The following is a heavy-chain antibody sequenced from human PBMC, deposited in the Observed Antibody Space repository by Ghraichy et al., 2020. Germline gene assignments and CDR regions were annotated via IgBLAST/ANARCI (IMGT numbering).Heavy chain of an antibody. Sequence: GGSLRLSCAASGFTFSDHYMDWVRQAPGKGLEWVGRSRNRPNGYTTEYAASVKGRFTISRDDSKNILSLQMNSLNTEDTAVYYCTRADRSNYYFDYWGQGTLVTVPS. J-gene: IGHJ4*02. V-gene: IGHV3-72*01. CDR2: SRNRPNGYTT. CDR1: GFTFSDHY. CDR3: TRADRSNYYFDY. D-gene: IGHD3-22*01.